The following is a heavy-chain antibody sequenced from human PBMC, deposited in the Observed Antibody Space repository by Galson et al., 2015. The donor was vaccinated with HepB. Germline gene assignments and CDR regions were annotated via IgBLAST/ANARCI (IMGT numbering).Heavy chain of an antibody. CDR1: GFTFRSYA. V-gene: IGHV3-64D*06. J-gene: IGHJ5*02. D-gene: IGHD3-16*01. CDR2: ISSNGGST. CDR3: VKCPESAPLRNWFDP. Sequence: SLRLSCAASGFTFRSYAMHWVRQAPGKGLEYVSAISSNGGSTYYADSVQGRFTISRDNAKNTLYLQMSSLRAEDTAVYYCVKCPESAPLRNWFDPWCQGTLVTVSS.